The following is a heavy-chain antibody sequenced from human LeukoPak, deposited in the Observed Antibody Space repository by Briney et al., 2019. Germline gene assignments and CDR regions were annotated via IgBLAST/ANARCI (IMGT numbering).Heavy chain of an antibody. V-gene: IGHV3-30*18. CDR3: AKGRRYCSGGSCYYFDY. J-gene: IGHJ4*02. Sequence: PGRSLRLSCAASGFAFGSYGMHWVRQAPGKGLEWVAVISYDGSNKYYADSVKGRFTISRDNSRNTVYLQMNSLRAEDTAVYYCAKGRRYCSGGSCYYFDYWGQGTLVTVSS. D-gene: IGHD2-15*01. CDR1: GFAFGSYG. CDR2: ISYDGSNK.